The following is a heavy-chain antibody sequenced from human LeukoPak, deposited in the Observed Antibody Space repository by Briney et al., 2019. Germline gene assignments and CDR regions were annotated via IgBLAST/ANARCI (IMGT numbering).Heavy chain of an antibody. Sequence: PGGSLRLSCAASGFTFSTYSMNWVRQAPGKGLEWVSSISSRSSYIYYADSGEGRFTISRDNAKNSLYLQMNSLRVEDTAVYYCARVIDLGGVHDAFDIWGQGTMVTVSS. V-gene: IGHV3-21*01. D-gene: IGHD3-16*02. CDR1: GFTFSTYS. CDR2: ISSRSSYI. CDR3: ARVIDLGGVHDAFDI. J-gene: IGHJ3*02.